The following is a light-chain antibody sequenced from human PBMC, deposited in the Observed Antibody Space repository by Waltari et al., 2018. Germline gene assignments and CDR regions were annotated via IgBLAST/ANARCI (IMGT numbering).Light chain of an antibody. CDR2: GAS. CDR1: QSVSSS. J-gene: IGKJ2*03. V-gene: IGKV3-15*01. CDR3: LQRSNWPQYS. Sequence: EIVMTQSPATLSLSPGERATLSCRASQSVSSSLAWYQQKPGQAPRLLIYGASSRATGIPDRFSGSGSGTDFTLTIGSLEPEDVAVYYCLQRSNWPQYSFGQGTKVEIK.